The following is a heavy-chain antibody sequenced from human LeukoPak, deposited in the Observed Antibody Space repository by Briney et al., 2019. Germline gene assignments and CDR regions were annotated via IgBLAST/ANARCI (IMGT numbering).Heavy chain of an antibody. CDR1: GGSISSYY. Sequence: SETLSLTCTVSGGSISSYYWSWIRQPAGKGLEWIGRIYTSGSTNYNASLKSRVSMSVDTSKNQFSLKLSSVTAADTAVFYCARENSGSYREVDYWGQGTLVTVSS. CDR3: ARENSGSYREVDY. D-gene: IGHD1-26*01. CDR2: IYTSGST. J-gene: IGHJ4*02. V-gene: IGHV4-4*07.